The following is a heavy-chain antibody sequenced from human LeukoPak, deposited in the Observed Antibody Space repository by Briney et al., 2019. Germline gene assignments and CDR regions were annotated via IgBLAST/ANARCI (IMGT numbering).Heavy chain of an antibody. CDR3: ARHGGASAGRSFDY. V-gene: IGHV4-59*05. Sequence: PSETRSLTCTVSGASFSNDYWSWIRQPPGKGLEWIGSIYHIGTTYYNPSLRSRVTSSIDTSKNQFSLNLNSVTAADTAIYYCARHGGASAGRSFDYWGQGTLLTVSS. J-gene: IGHJ4*02. CDR1: GASFSNDY. D-gene: IGHD6-13*01. CDR2: IYHIGTT.